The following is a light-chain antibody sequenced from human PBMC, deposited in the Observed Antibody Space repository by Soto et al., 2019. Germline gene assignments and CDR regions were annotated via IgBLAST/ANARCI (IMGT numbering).Light chain of an antibody. J-gene: IGKJ1*01. CDR1: QSVLYSSNNKNY. CDR2: WAS. V-gene: IGKV4-1*01. Sequence: DIVMTQSPDSLAVSLGERATINCKSSQSVLYSSNNKNYLAWYQQKPGQPPKLLIYWASTRESGVPDRFSGSGSGKDFTLTISSLQAEDVAVYDCQQYYRTPQTFGQGTKVEIK. CDR3: QQYYRTPQT.